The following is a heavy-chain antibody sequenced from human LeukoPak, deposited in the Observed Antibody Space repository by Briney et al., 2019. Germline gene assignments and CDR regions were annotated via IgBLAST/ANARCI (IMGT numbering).Heavy chain of an antibody. Sequence: GASVKVSCKASGYTFTSYGITWVRQAPGQGLEWMGWISAYNGNTNYAQKLQGRVTMTTDTSTSTAYMELRSLRSDDTAVYHCARDGYSGYDNYYYYGMDVWGKGTTVTVSS. CDR1: GYTFTSYG. J-gene: IGHJ6*04. CDR2: ISAYNGNT. CDR3: ARDGYSGYDNYYYYGMDV. D-gene: IGHD5-12*01. V-gene: IGHV1-18*04.